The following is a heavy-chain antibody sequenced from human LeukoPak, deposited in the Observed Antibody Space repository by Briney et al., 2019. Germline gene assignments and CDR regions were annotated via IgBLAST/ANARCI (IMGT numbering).Heavy chain of an antibody. Sequence: GGSLRLSCAASGFTFSSYSMSWVRQAPGKGLEWVSSISGGSTYYADSRKGRFTISRDNSKNTLHLQMNSLRAEDTAVYYCRGGITMVRGVIICEGDWFDPWGQGTLVTVSS. J-gene: IGHJ5*02. CDR2: ISGGST. CDR3: RGGITMVRGVIICEGDWFDP. V-gene: IGHV3-38-3*01. CDR1: GFTFSSYS. D-gene: IGHD3-10*01.